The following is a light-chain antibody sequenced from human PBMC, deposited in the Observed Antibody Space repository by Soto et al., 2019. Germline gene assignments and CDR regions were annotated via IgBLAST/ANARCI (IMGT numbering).Light chain of an antibody. J-gene: IGKJ1*01. V-gene: IGKV2-30*01. CDR1: QSLVYSNGNAY. CDR2: QGS. Sequence: DAVLTQSPLSLPVTLGQPAAISCRSSQSLVYSNGNAYLIWFQQRPGQSPRRLIYQGSTRDAGVPDSFSVSGPVTYFKLTNSRVEAEEVGLYYCMQGSHWPWTFGQGNKVEIK. CDR3: MQGSHWPWT.